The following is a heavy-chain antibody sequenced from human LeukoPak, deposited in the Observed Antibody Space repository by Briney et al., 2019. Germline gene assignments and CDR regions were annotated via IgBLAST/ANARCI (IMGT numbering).Heavy chain of an antibody. CDR2: IYYSGST. V-gene: IGHV4-59*01. CDR3: ARDLASADDAFDI. Sequence: PSETLSRTGTGSGGSISSYYWSWIRQPPGKGLEWIGYIYYSGSTNYNPSLKSRVTISVDTSKNQFSLKLSSVTAADTAVYYCARDLASADDAFDIWGQGTMVTVSS. CDR1: GGSISSYY. D-gene: IGHD3-16*01. J-gene: IGHJ3*02.